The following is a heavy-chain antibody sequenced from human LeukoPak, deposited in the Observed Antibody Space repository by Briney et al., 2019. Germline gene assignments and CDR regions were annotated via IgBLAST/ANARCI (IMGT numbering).Heavy chain of an antibody. CDR3: EHRLGYALDY. CDR1: GVSRSTSGVG. D-gene: IGHD3-16*01. J-gene: IGHJ4*02. V-gene: IGHV2-5*02. CDR2: IYWEDDT. Sequence: SGATLVNPTQTRTLTCTFSGVSRSTSGVGVDGMRQPPGKALEWLELIYWEDDTSYSPSLKSRLTITKDTSRNQVVLRMNNMDPLHTATYYCEHRLGYALDYWGQGTLVTVSS.